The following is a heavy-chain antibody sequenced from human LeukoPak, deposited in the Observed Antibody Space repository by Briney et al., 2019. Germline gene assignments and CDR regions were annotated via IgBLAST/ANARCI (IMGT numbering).Heavy chain of an antibody. Sequence: SETLSLTCSVSGGSINNYYWSWIRQPPGKGLEWIGFIYYSGSTNYNPSLKSRVTISVDTSKNQFSLKLSSVTAADTAVYYCARDGSGGMDDWGQGTTVTVSS. V-gene: IGHV4-59*01. CDR2: IYYSGST. CDR1: GGSINNYY. J-gene: IGHJ6*02. CDR3: ARDGSGGMDD.